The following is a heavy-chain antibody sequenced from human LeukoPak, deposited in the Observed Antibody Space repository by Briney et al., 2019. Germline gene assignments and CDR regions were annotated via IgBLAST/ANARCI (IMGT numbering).Heavy chain of an antibody. D-gene: IGHD3-10*01. J-gene: IGHJ6*04. Sequence: PGRFLRLSCAASGFTFSSYAMHWVRQAPGKGLEWVAIISYDGSDKYYADSVKGRFTISRDNSKNTLYLQMNSLRAEDTAVYYCAREVLVRGVRYYGMDVWGKGTTVTVSS. V-gene: IGHV3-30*04. CDR3: AREVLVRGVRYYGMDV. CDR2: ISYDGSDK. CDR1: GFTFSSYA.